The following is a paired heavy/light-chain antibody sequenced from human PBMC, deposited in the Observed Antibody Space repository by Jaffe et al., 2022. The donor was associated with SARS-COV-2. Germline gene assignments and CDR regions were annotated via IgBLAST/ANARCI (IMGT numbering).Light chain of an antibody. J-gene: IGKJ1*01. CDR1: QSVSSTY. CDR2: GAS. CDR3: QQYDSSRWT. V-gene: IGKV3-20*01. Sequence: EIVLTQSPDTLSLSPGERATLSCRASQSVSSTYLAWYQQKPGQAPRLLIYGASSRATGIPDRFSGSGSGTDFTLTISRLEPEDFAVYYCQQYDSSRWTFGQGTKVEIQ.
Heavy chain of an antibody. V-gene: IGHV3-23*01. D-gene: IGHD7-27*01. J-gene: IGHJ4*02. CDR3: AKGIANWGQGYFDH. CDR1: GFTFSNFA. CDR2: ISAGSGSI. Sequence: EVQLLESGGGLVQPGGSLRLSCSASGFTFSNFAMTWVRQAPGKGLEWVSSISAGSGSISYVDSVKGRFTISRDNSKTILYLQMDGLRAEDTAVYYCAKGIANWGQGYFDHWGQGTLVSVSS.